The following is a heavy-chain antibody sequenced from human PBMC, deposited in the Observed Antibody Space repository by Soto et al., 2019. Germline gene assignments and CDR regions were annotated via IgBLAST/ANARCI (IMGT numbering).Heavy chain of an antibody. D-gene: IGHD3-3*01. V-gene: IGHV3-23*01. CDR3: AKDIYDDYYFDY. Sequence: GGSLRLSCAASGFTFSSYAMSWVLQAPGKGLEWVSAISGSGGSTYYADSVKGRFTISRDNSKNTLYLQMNSLRAEDTAVYYCAKDIYDDYYFDYWGQGTLVTVSS. J-gene: IGHJ4*02. CDR2: ISGSGGST. CDR1: GFTFSSYA.